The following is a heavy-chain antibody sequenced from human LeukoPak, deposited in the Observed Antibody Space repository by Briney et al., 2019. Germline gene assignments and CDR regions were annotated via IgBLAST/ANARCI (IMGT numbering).Heavy chain of an antibody. Sequence: GRSLRLSCAASGFTFDDYAMHWVRHAPGKGLEWVSGITWGRDNLAYAASVKGRFTISRDNAKNSLYLQMNSLRAEDTALYYCAKSALSGSSKGGFDYWGQGTLVTVSS. J-gene: IGHJ4*02. D-gene: IGHD1-26*01. CDR2: ITWGRDNL. CDR1: GFTFDDYA. V-gene: IGHV3-9*01. CDR3: AKSALSGSSKGGFDY.